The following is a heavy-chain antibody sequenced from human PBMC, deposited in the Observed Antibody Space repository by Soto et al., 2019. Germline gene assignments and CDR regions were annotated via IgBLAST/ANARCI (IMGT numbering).Heavy chain of an antibody. CDR2: IFHDGTA. D-gene: IGHD6-13*01. CDR3: ARYRREAVAGYTLDN. V-gene: IGHV4-4*02. J-gene: IGHJ4*02. Sequence: PSQTLSLTCAVSGVSISSGNWWTWVRESPQRGLEYIGEIFHDGTANYNPSLKSRVTISEDTSKSQFSLKVNSMTAADTAVYYCARYRREAVAGYTLDNWGQGILVTVPQ. CDR1: GVSISSGNW.